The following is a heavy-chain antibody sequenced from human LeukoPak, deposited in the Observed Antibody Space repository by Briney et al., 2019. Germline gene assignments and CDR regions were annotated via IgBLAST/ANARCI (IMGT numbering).Heavy chain of an antibody. Sequence: ASVKVSCKASGYTFTSYPMNWVRQAPGQGLEWMGWINTNTWNPTYAQGFTGRFVFSLDTSLSTAYLQISSLKAEDTAVYYCARTSDSGRYLAAFDIWGQGTMVTVSS. J-gene: IGHJ3*02. V-gene: IGHV7-4-1*02. CDR1: GYTFTSYP. D-gene: IGHD1-26*01. CDR2: INTNTWNP. CDR3: ARTSDSGRYLAAFDI.